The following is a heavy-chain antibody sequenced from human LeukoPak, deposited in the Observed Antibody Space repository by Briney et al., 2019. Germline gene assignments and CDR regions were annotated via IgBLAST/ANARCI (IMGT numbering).Heavy chain of an antibody. V-gene: IGHV3-23*01. CDR1: EFTLTSYA. D-gene: IGHD1-26*01. Sequence: GGSLRLSCAASEFTLTSYAMSWVRQSLGKGLGWVSIISADGAYTFYADSVKGRFTISRDSSKNTLFLRMNSLRAEDTAVYYCAKARVRVGSTDFDYWGQGTLVTVSS. J-gene: IGHJ4*02. CDR3: AKARVRVGSTDFDY. CDR2: ISADGAYT.